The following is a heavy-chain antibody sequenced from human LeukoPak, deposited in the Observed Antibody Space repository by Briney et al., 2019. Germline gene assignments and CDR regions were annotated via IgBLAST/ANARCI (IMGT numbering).Heavy chain of an antibody. CDR1: GFTFSSYA. Sequence: GGSLRLSCAASGFTFSSYAMSWVRQAPGKGLEWVSAISGSGDSTSYADSVKGRFTISRDNPKNTLYLQMYSLRAEDTAIYYCAKDLMTLVRGAVTRWGQGTLVTVSS. CDR3: AKDLMTLVRGAVTR. J-gene: IGHJ4*02. CDR2: ISGSGDST. D-gene: IGHD3-10*01. V-gene: IGHV3-23*01.